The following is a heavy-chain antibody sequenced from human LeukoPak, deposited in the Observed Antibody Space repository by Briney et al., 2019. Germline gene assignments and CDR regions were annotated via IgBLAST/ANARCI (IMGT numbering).Heavy chain of an antibody. CDR2: INPSGGST. D-gene: IGHD3-22*01. J-gene: IGHJ4*02. V-gene: IGHV1-46*01. CDR1: GYTFTIYY. Sequence: ASVKVSCTASGYTFTIYYIHWVRQAPGQGLEWMGIINPSGGSTSYAQKFQGRVTMTRDTSTSTVYMELSSLRSEDTAVYYCARASDYYDSSGYYNLGDYWGQGTLVTVSS. CDR3: ARASDYYDSSGYYNLGDY.